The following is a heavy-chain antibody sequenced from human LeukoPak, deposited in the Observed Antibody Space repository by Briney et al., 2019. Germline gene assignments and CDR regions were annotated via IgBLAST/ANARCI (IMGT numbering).Heavy chain of an antibody. CDR2: IYYSGST. CDR1: GGSISSGGYY. D-gene: IGHD3-22*01. Sequence: SQTLSFTCTVSGGSISSGGYYWSWIRQHPGKGLEWIGYIYYSGSTYYNPSLKSRVTISVDTSKNQFSLKLSSVTAADTAVYYCARDRGPLGYYDSSGYDIWGQGTMVTVSS. J-gene: IGHJ3*02. V-gene: IGHV4-31*03. CDR3: ARDRGPLGYYDSSGYDI.